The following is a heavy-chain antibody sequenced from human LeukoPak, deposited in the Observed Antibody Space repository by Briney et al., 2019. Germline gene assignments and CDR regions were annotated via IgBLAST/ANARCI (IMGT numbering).Heavy chain of an antibody. CDR2: IIPNSGGT. V-gene: IGHV1-2*02. CDR1: GYTFTGYY. CDR3: AREGDIVVVPALDY. Sequence: ASVKVSCKASGYTFTGYYMHWVRQAPGQGLEWMGWIIPNSGGTNYAQKFQGRVTMTRDTSISTAYMELSRLRSDDTAVYYCAREGDIVVVPALDYWGQGTLVTVSS. D-gene: IGHD2-2*01. J-gene: IGHJ4*02.